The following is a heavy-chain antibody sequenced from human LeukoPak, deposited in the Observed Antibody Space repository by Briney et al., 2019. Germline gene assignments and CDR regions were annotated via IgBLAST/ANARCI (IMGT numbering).Heavy chain of an antibody. CDR1: GDSINSGRHY. D-gene: IGHD6-19*01. CDR3: ARTTHPDAKQWPFFDS. J-gene: IGHJ4*02. V-gene: IGHV4-61*01. CDR2: IYYSGSA. Sequence: SETLSLTSTVSGDSINSGRHYWSWLRQPPGKGLEWIAYIYYSGSAKYNPSLQSRVTISADRPRNQFSLRVTSLTAADTAVYYCARTTHPDAKQWPFFDSWGQGILVTVSS.